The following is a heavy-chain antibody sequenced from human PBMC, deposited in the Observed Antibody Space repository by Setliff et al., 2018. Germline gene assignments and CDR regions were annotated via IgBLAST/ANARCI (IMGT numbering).Heavy chain of an antibody. D-gene: IGHD1-26*01. J-gene: IGHJ4*02. CDR1: GGSFSSSSYY. CDR3: ARHPSSGSYYGGSIFYFDD. Sequence: SETLSLTCAVSGGSFSSSSYYWGWIRQPPGKGLECIGIIYYSGSTYYKPSLKSRVTISIDTSKNQFSLKLSFVTAADTAVYYCARHPSSGSYYGGSIFYFDDWGPGILVTVSS. V-gene: IGHV4-39*01. CDR2: IYYSGST.